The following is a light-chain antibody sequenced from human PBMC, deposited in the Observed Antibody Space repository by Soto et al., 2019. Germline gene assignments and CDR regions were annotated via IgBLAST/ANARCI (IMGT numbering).Light chain of an antibody. CDR2: DAS. V-gene: IGKV3-11*01. Sequence: EIVLTQSPATLSLSPGERATLSCRASQSVSSYLAWYQQKPGQAPRLLIYDASNRATGIPGRFSGSGSGTDFTLSISSLEPEDFAVYYCQHGRAFGQGTKLEIK. J-gene: IGKJ2*01. CDR1: QSVSSY. CDR3: QHGRA.